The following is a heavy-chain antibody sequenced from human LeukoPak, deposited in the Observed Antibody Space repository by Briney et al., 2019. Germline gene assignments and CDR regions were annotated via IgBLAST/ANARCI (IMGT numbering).Heavy chain of an antibody. CDR3: ARQYYGILTGYYNVAYYYYMDV. J-gene: IGHJ6*03. Sequence: GGSLRLSCAASGFTFSSYEMNWVRQAPGKGLEWVSYISSSGGTIYYADSVKGRFTISRDNAKNSLYLQMNSLRAEDTAVYYCARQYYGILTGYYNVAYYYYMDVWGKGTTVTISS. V-gene: IGHV3-48*03. CDR1: GFTFSSYE. CDR2: ISSSGGTI. D-gene: IGHD3-9*01.